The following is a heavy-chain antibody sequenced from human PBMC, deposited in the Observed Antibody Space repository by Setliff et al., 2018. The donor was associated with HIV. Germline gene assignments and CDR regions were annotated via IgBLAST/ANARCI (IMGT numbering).Heavy chain of an antibody. V-gene: IGHV4-39*01. J-gene: IGHJ4*02. CDR2: IYHSGST. CDR1: GDSISDTTYY. Sequence: EPLSLTCSVSGDSISDTTYYWGWIRQPPGKGLEWIGNIYHSGSTLYKPSLKSRVTMSVDTSKNQLSLKLNSVTAAGTAVYHCARLSSYRSSSYYFDYWGQGALVTVSS. CDR3: ARLSSYRSSSYYFDY. D-gene: IGHD6-6*01.